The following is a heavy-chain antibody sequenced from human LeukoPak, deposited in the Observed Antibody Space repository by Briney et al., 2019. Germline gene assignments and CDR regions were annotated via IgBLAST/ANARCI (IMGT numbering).Heavy chain of an antibody. CDR1: GYTFTGYY. D-gene: IGHD6-19*01. V-gene: IGHV1-2*02. CDR3: ARDRVGSGWPRPFYFEF. Sequence: ASVKVSCTPSGYTFTGYYLHWVRQAPGHALEWMGWISPNTGATVYAQNFQGRVTMSRDTSISTAYMDLSRLRSDDTAVYYCARDRVGSGWPRPFYFEFWGQGTLVTVSS. J-gene: IGHJ4*02. CDR2: ISPNTGAT.